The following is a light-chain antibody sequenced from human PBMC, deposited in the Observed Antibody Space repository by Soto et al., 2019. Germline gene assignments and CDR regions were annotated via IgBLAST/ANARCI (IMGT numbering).Light chain of an antibody. J-gene: IGKJ2*01. V-gene: IGKV3-20*01. CDR2: GAS. CDR1: QSVRSSH. Sequence: EIVLTQSPGTLSLSPGERATLSCRASQSVRSSHLAWYQQKPGQAPMLLIYGASTRATGIPDRFSGSGSGTDFTLTISRLEPEDFAVYYCQQYGSSPPRTFGQGTKLEIK. CDR3: QQYGSSPPRT.